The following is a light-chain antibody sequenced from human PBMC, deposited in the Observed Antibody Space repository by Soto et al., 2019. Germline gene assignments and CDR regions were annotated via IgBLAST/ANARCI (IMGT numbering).Light chain of an antibody. Sequence: DIVLTQSPGTLSLPPGERAILSCRASQSVSSSHLAWYQQKPGQAPRLLIYGASSRATGIPDRFSGSGSVTDFSLTISRLEPEDFAVYYCQHYGTSPPALTFGGGTKVEIK. CDR2: GAS. J-gene: IGKJ4*01. V-gene: IGKV3-20*01. CDR1: QSVSSSH. CDR3: QHYGTSPPALT.